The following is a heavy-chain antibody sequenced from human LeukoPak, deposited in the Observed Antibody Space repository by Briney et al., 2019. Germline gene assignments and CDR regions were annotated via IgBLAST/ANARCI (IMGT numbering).Heavy chain of an antibody. CDR1: GFTFNNYG. D-gene: IGHD6-13*01. CDR3: ARLRSSWYGYYYYYYIHV. J-gene: IGHJ6*03. V-gene: IGHV3-30*02. Sequence: QPGGSLRLSCAASGFTFNNYGMHWVRQAPGKGLEWVAFIRYDGSNKYYADSVKGRFIISRDNSKNTLYLQMNSLRAEDTAVYYCARLRSSWYGYYYYYYIHVWGKGTTVTVSS. CDR2: IRYDGSNK.